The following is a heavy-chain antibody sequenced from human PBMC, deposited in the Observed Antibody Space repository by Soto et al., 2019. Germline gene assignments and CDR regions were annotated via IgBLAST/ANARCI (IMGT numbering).Heavy chain of an antibody. J-gene: IGHJ1*01. CDR2: IDPSDSYT. D-gene: IGHD3-22*01. CDR3: ARLNYYDSSGYYYVDFQR. CDR1: GYSFTSYW. Sequence: GESLKISCKGSGYSFTSYWISWVRQMPGKGLEWMGRIDPSDSYTNYSPSFQGHVTISADKSISTAYLQWSSLKASDTAMYYCARLNYYDSSGYYYVDFQRWGQGTLVTVSS. V-gene: IGHV5-10-1*01.